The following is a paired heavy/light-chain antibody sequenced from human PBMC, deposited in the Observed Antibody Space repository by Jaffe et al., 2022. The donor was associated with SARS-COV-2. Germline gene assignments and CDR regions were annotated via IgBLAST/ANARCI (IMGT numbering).Heavy chain of an antibody. Sequence: QVQLVQSGAEVKKPGASVKVSCKASGYTFTNYDISWVRQAPGQGLEWMGWISGYNGNTNYAQKFQGRVTMTTDTSTSTAYMELRSLRSDDTAVYYCARGAVARIFQHWGQGTLVTVCS. CDR3: ARGAVARIFQH. V-gene: IGHV1-18*01. CDR2: ISGYNGNT. CDR1: GYTFTNYD. D-gene: IGHD6-19*01. J-gene: IGHJ1*01.
Light chain of an antibody. V-gene: IGKV1-16*02. CDR2: AAS. CDR3: QQYNSYPIT. Sequence: DIQMTQSPSSLSASVGDRVTITCRASQGISNYLAWFQQKPGKAPKFLIYAASSLQSGVPSKFSGSVSGTDFTLTISSLQPEDFATYYCQQYNSYPITFGQGTRLDIK. CDR1: QGISNY. J-gene: IGKJ5*01.